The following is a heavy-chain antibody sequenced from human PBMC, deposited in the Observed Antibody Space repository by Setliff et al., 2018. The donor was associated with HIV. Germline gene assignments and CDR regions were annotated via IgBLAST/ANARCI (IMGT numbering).Heavy chain of an antibody. V-gene: IGHV4-59*08. D-gene: IGHD5-18*01. CDR3: ARTLRAAAMGYFDY. CDR2: SHYSGSP. CDR1: GGSINSHY. J-gene: IGHJ4*02. Sequence: PSETLSLTCTVSGGSINSHYWSWIRQPPGKGLEWIGYSHYSGSPHYNPSLKSRVTISVDTSKNQFSLKLTSVTAADTAVYYCARTLRAAAMGYFDYWGQGTLVTVSS.